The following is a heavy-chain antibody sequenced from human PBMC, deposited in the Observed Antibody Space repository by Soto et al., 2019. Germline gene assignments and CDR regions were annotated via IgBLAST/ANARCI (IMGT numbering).Heavy chain of an antibody. CDR1: GLTFSRYA. CDR2: MSGGGETT. V-gene: IGHV3-23*01. J-gene: IGHJ4*02. Sequence: LRLSCAASGLTFSRYAMTWVRQAPGKVLEWVSAMSGGGETTYYADSVKGRFTISRDNSRNTLYLQMNSLRAEDTAAYYCAKWHTYYYDSRGFSGFDCWGRGTLVTVSS. CDR3: AKWHTYYYDSRGFSGFDC. D-gene: IGHD3-22*01.